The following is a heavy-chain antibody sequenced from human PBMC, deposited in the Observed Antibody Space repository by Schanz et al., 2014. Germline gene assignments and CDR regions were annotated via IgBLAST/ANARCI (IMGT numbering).Heavy chain of an antibody. Sequence: EVQLLESGGGLVQPGGSLRLSCAASGFTFSSYAMSWVRQAPGKGLEWVSASSGSGGSTYYADSVKGRFTISRDNAKNSLILQMNSLRAEDTAVYYCARDFLLEQLGYCHDYDAMDVWGQGTTVTVSS. CDR1: GFTFSSYA. D-gene: IGHD1-1*01. CDR3: ARDFLLEQLGYCHDYDAMDV. J-gene: IGHJ6*02. CDR2: SSGSGGST. V-gene: IGHV3-23*01.